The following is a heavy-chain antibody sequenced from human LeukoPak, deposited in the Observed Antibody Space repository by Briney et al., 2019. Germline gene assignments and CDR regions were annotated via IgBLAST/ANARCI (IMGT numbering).Heavy chain of an antibody. CDR1: GFTFSSYG. Sequence: GGSLRLSCAASGFTFSSYGMHWVRQAPGKGLEWVAVISYDGSNKYYADSVKVRFTISRDNSKNTLYLQMNSLRAEDTAVYYCAKGTYYYGSTESTGSWYFDLWGRGTLVTVSS. D-gene: IGHD3-10*01. CDR2: ISYDGSNK. CDR3: AKGTYYYGSTESTGSWYFDL. V-gene: IGHV3-30*18. J-gene: IGHJ2*01.